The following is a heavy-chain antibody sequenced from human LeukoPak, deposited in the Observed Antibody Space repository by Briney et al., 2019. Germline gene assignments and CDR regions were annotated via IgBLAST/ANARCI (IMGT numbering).Heavy chain of an antibody. J-gene: IGHJ5*02. CDR1: GYTFTSYD. CDR3: ARVRAKVRGVIIRNLFDP. CDR2: MSPNSGNT. D-gene: IGHD3-10*01. V-gene: IGHV1-8*01. Sequence: ASVKVSCKASGYTFTSYDINWVRQATGQGLEWMGWMSPNSGNTGYAQKFQGRVTMTRNTSISTAYMELSSLRSEDTAVYYCARVRAKVRGVIIRNLFDPWGQGTLVTISS.